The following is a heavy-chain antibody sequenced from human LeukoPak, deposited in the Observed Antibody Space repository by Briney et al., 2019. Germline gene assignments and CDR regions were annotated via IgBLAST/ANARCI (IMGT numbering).Heavy chain of an antibody. CDR3: ARDVYYGSGSYYSDY. V-gene: IGHV3-74*01. Sequence: GGSLRLSCAASGFTFSSYWMHWVRQAPGKGLVWVSRINSDGSSTSYADSVKGRFTISRDNSKNTLYLQMNSLRAEDTAFYYCARDVYYGSGSYYSDYWGQGTLVTVSS. CDR2: INSDGSST. CDR1: GFTFSSYW. D-gene: IGHD3-10*01. J-gene: IGHJ4*02.